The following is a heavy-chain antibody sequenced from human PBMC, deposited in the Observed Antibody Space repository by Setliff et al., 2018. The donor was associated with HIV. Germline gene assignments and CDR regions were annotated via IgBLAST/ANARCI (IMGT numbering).Heavy chain of an antibody. J-gene: IGHJ4*02. CDR3: ARQPLYNDYDWRSYYFDY. D-gene: IGHD5-12*01. CDR1: GGSISSSNYY. V-gene: IGHV4-39*01. CDR2: FYYTGST. Sequence: SETLSLTCSVSGGSISSSNYYGGWIRQPPGKGLEWIGSFYYTGSTYYSPSLNSRFTISVDTSKNQFSLKLRSVTAADTAVYYCARQPLYNDYDWRSYYFDYWGQGSLVTVSS.